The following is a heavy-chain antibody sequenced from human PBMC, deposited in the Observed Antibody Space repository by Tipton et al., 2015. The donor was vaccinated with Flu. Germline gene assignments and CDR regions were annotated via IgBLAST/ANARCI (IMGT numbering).Heavy chain of an antibody. Sequence: QLVQSGVEVKRPGASVKVSCRASGYTISDYGISWVRQAPGQGLEWMGWISTHNGNTNYAQKFQDRVTMTTDTSTSTAYMEVRSLRSDDTGVYYCARDSRRGSGSYWGTHCYYGRDVWGQGTRVTVSS. CDR1: GYTISDYG. CDR3: ARDSRRGSGSYWGTHCYYGRDV. J-gene: IGHJ6*02. D-gene: IGHD3-10*01. CDR2: ISTHNGNT. V-gene: IGHV1-18*01.